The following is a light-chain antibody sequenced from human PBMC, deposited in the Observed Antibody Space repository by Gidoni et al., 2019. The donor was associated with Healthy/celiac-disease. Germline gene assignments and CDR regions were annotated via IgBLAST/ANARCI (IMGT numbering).Light chain of an antibody. J-gene: IGKJ1*01. Sequence: EIVLTQSPATLSVSPGERATLSCRASQSVSSNLAWYQQKPGQAPKLLIYGAPTMATGIPSRFSGSGSGTEFTLTISSLQSEDFAVYYCQQYNNWPRTFGQGTKVEIK. CDR3: QQYNNWPRT. CDR1: QSVSSN. V-gene: IGKV3-15*01. CDR2: GAP.